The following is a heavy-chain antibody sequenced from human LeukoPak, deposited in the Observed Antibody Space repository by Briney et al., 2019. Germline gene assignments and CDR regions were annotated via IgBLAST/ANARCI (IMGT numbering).Heavy chain of an antibody. D-gene: IGHD3-10*01. Sequence: NQDGSEKYYVDSVKGRFTISRDNAKKSLFLQMNSLTAEDTALYYCVRSLRWSGTRDYWGQGTLVTVSS. CDR3: VRSLRWSGTRDY. CDR2: NQDGSEK. V-gene: IGHV3-7*01. J-gene: IGHJ4*02.